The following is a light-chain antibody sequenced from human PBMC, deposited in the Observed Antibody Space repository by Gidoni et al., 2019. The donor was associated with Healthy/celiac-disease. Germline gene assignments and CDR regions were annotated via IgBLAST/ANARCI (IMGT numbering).Light chain of an antibody. J-gene: IGKJ4*01. CDR3: QQYGSSPPLT. V-gene: IGKV3-20*01. Sequence: IVLTPPPGTLSLSPGERATLPCSASQSVSRSHLAWYQQKPGQAPRLLIYGASSRATGSPDRFSGSGSGTDLTLTISRREPEDFAVYYCQQYGSSPPLTFGGGTKVEIK. CDR2: GAS. CDR1: QSVSRSH.